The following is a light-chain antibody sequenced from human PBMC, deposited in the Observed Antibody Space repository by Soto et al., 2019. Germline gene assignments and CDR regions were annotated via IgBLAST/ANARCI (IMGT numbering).Light chain of an antibody. Sequence: QSALTQPASVSGSPGQSITVSCTGSSSDVGTYNSVSWYQQHPGKAPKLIIYDVSNRPSGVSNRFSGSKSGNTASLTISGLQTEDEADYYCGSYAGSYTYVFGTGTKLTVL. CDR3: GSYAGSYTYV. J-gene: IGLJ1*01. V-gene: IGLV2-14*03. CDR1: SSDVGTYNS. CDR2: DVS.